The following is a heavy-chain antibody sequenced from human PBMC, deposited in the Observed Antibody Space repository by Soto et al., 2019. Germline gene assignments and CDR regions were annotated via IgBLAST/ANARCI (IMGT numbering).Heavy chain of an antibody. CDR3: ASLPHGGNPFYYYYGMDV. J-gene: IGHJ6*02. D-gene: IGHD2-15*01. V-gene: IGHV3-48*02. CDR1: GFTFSSYG. CDR2: ISSSSSTI. Sequence: GGSLRLSCAASGFTFSSYGMNWVRQAPGKGLEWVSYISSSSSTIYYADSVKGRFTISRDNAKNSLYLQMNSLRDEDTAVYYCASLPHGGNPFYYYYGMDVWGQGTTVTVSS.